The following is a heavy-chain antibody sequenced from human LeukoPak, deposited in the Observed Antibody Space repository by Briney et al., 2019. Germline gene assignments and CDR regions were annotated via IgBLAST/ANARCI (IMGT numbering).Heavy chain of an antibody. CDR3: AERGITMNVDV. J-gene: IGHJ6*04. CDR1: GFTVSSNY. V-gene: IGHV3-11*01. CDR2: ISSSGSTI. Sequence: GGSLSLSCASSGFTVSSNYMSWVRQAPGKGGAGVSYISSSGSTIYYADSVSGRFTIYRDKAKNSLSLLMNKLRAKDTHVCYCAERGITMNVDVWGKGTTVTISS. D-gene: IGHD3-22*01.